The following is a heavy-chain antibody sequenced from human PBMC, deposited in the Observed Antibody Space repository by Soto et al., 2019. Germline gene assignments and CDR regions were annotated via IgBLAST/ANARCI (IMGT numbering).Heavy chain of an antibody. CDR2: ISSSSSYI. J-gene: IGHJ6*02. Sequence: EVQLVESGGGLVKPGGSLRLSCAASGFTFSSYSMNWVRQAPGKGLERVSSISSSSSYIYYADSVKGRFTISRDNAKNSLYLQMNSLRAEDTAVYYCARDKGIAAAAYYYGMDVWGQGTTVTVSS. CDR1: GFTFSSYS. V-gene: IGHV3-21*01. D-gene: IGHD6-13*01. CDR3: ARDKGIAAAAYYYGMDV.